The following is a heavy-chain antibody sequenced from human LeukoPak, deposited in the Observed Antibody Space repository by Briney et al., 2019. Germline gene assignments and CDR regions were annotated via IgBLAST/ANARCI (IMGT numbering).Heavy chain of an antibody. Sequence: PSETLSLTCTVAGGSIRSNYWSWIRQPPGKGLEWIGYVYNSGSTNYNPSLKSRVTISVGMSKNQFSLKLNSVTAADTAVYYCARGSSNWNYDPNLDYWGQGTLVSVSS. CDR1: GGSIRSNY. CDR2: VYNSGST. J-gene: IGHJ4*02. V-gene: IGHV4-59*01. D-gene: IGHD1-7*01. CDR3: ARGSSNWNYDPNLDY.